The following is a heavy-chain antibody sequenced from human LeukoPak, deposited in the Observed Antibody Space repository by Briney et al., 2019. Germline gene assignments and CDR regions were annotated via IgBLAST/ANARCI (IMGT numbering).Heavy chain of an antibody. J-gene: IGHJ5*02. CDR3: ARGAGVIVVVPAASYGFDP. Sequence: PSETLSLTCTVSGGSISSYYWSWIRQPAGKGLEWIGRIYTSGSTNYNPSLKSRVTMSVDTSKNQFSLKLSSVTAADTAVYYCARGAGVIVVVPAASYGFDPWGQGTLVTVSS. V-gene: IGHV4-4*07. CDR1: GGSISSYY. CDR2: IYTSGST. D-gene: IGHD2-2*01.